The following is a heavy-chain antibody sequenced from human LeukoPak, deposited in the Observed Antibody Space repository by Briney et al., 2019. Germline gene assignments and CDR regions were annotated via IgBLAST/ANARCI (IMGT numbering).Heavy chain of an antibody. CDR2: ISSSGSTI. CDR3: ARGVSGSSTSAPDY. CDR1: GFTFSDYY. Sequence: GGSLRLSCAASGFTFSDYYMSWIRQAPGKGLEWVPYISSSGSTIYYADSVKGRFTISRDNAKNPLYLQMNSLRAEDTAVYYCARGVSGSSTSAPDYWGQGTLVTVSS. D-gene: IGHD2-2*01. J-gene: IGHJ4*02. V-gene: IGHV3-11*04.